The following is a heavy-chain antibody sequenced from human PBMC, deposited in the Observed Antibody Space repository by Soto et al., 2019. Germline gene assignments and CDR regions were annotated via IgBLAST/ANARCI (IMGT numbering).Heavy chain of an antibody. CDR2: SSAYNGNT. V-gene: IGHV1-18*04. Sequence: QVQLVQSGAEVKKPGASVKVSCKASGYTFTSYGISWVRQAPGQGLEWMGWSSAYNGNTNYAQKLQGRVTMTTDTSTSTAYMELRSLRSDDTAVYYCARDPRYCSSTSCSYYYYGMDVWGQGTTVTVSS. J-gene: IGHJ6*02. CDR1: GYTFTSYG. D-gene: IGHD2-2*01. CDR3: ARDPRYCSSTSCSYYYYGMDV.